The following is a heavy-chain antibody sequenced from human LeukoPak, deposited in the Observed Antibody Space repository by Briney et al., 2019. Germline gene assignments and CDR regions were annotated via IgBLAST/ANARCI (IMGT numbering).Heavy chain of an antibody. CDR1: GFTFSSYD. CDR2: ISSSSSTI. D-gene: IGHD2-8*02. CDR3: ARVDRRLLVHWYYYMDV. J-gene: IGHJ6*03. V-gene: IGHV3-48*01. Sequence: GGSLRLSCAASGFTFSSYDMNWVRQAPGKGLEWVSYISSSSSTIDYADSVKGRFTISRDNAKNSLYLQMNSLRVEDTAVYYCARVDRRLLVHWYYYMDVWGKGTTVTVSS.